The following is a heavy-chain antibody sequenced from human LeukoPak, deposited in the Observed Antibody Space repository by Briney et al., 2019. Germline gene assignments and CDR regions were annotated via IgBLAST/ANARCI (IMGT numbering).Heavy chain of an antibody. CDR2: IWFDGTNE. D-gene: IGHD6-6*01. Sequence: GGSLRLFCAASGFSFSSYGMHWVRQAPGKGLDWVALIWFDGTNEHYADSVKGRFTISRDNSKNTLYLQMNSLRADDTGIYYCAKDESLGYSSSGFDYWGQGTLVTVSS. V-gene: IGHV3-33*06. CDR3: AKDESLGYSSSGFDY. CDR1: GFSFSSYG. J-gene: IGHJ4*02.